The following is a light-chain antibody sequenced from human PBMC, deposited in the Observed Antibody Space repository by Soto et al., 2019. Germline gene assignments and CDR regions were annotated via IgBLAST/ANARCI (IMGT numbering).Light chain of an antibody. J-gene: IGKJ1*01. CDR3: QQRDIWPWT. V-gene: IGKV3-11*01. Sequence: EVVLTQSAATLSLAPGERATLSCRASQSVSSYLAWYQQKPGQAPRLLMYDASKRATGIPARFSGSGSGTDFTLTISSLEPEDFAVYYCQQRDIWPWTFGQGTTVDIK. CDR2: DAS. CDR1: QSVSSY.